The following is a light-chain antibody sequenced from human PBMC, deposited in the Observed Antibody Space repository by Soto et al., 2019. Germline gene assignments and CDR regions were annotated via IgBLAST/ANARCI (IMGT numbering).Light chain of an antibody. V-gene: IGKV3-15*01. CDR1: QSVRSN. Sequence: EIVLTQSPATLSVSPGERATLSCRASQSVRSNLAWYQKKPGQAPSLLIYGASTRATGIPARFSGSGSGTDFTLTISSLQXEDXXVYYXXQXXNWPALTXXGGTKVEIK. CDR2: GAS. CDR3: XQXXNWPALT. J-gene: IGKJ4*01.